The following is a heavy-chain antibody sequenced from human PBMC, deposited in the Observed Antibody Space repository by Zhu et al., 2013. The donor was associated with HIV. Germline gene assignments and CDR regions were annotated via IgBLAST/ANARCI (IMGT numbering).Heavy chain of an antibody. V-gene: IGHV1-58*01. CDR1: GFTFTSSA. CDR2: IVVGSGNT. Sequence: QLVQSGPEVKKPGTSVKVSCKASGFTFTSSAVQWVRQARGQRLEWIGWIVVGSGNTNYAQKFQERVTITRDMSTSTAYMELSSLRSEDTAVYYCAAKMRELSGDYYYGMDVWGQGTTVTVSS. J-gene: IGHJ6*02. CDR3: AAKMRELSGDYYYGMDV. D-gene: IGHD1-26*01.